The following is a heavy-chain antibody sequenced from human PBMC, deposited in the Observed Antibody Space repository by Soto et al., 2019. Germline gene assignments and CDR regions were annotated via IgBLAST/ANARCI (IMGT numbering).Heavy chain of an antibody. Sequence: SETLSLTCNMSGDSYSISTYSWSWIRQPPGKALQWIGFIYQSGVTSYNPSLASRVSISLDRSNNQCSLKLKSVTAADTAVYFCAGMPYTSGLRFDPWGPGTLVTVS. CDR2: IYQSGVT. CDR3: AGMPYTSGLRFDP. V-gene: IGHV4-30-2*01. CDR1: GDSYSISTYS. J-gene: IGHJ5*02. D-gene: IGHD6-19*01.